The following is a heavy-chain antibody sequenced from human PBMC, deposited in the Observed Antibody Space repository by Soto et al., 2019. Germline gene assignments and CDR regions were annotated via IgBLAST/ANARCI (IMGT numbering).Heavy chain of an antibody. V-gene: IGHV5-51*01. CDR3: ARQIPLGGNRAYDV. D-gene: IGHD2-15*01. J-gene: IGHJ3*01. CDR2: IFPGDSDT. Sequence: GESLKISCKASGYSFSSDWIGWLRQMAGNGLEWMGVIFPGDSDTRYSLSFQGQVTISADKSTSTAYLQWSSLKASDTAIYYSARQIPLGGNRAYDVWGQGTMVTVSS. CDR1: GYSFSSDW.